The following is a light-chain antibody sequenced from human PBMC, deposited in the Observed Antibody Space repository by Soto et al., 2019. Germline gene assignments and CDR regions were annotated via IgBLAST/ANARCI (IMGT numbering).Light chain of an antibody. Sequence: DVRMTKSPSSLSASVGGRGTITCRASQSISTYLHLYQQKPGKAPNVLIYDASNLQSVVPSRFSGSGAGTDFTLTISSLHPEDSATYYCQQNSITPLTFGQGTRLE. CDR2: DAS. J-gene: IGKJ5*01. V-gene: IGKV1-39*01. CDR1: QSISTY. CDR3: QQNSITPLT.